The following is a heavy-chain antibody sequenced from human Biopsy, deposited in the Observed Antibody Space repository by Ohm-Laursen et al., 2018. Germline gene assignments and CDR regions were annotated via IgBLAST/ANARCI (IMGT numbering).Heavy chain of an antibody. J-gene: IGHJ4*02. CDR3: ALGGGSYVNFDY. D-gene: IGHD1-26*01. CDR1: RDSISNYY. Sequence: SETLSLTCTVSRDSISNYYWTWIRQSPGKGLEWIGYIYYTGSTNYNPSVKSRVTISVDTSKNQFSLRLSSVTAADTAAYYCALGGGSYVNFDYWGQGTLVTVSS. CDR2: IYYTGST. V-gene: IGHV4-59*01.